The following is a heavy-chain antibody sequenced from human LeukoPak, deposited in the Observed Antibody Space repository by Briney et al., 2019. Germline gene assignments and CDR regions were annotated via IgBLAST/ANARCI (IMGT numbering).Heavy chain of an antibody. Sequence: GGSLRLSCAASGFTFSSYAMHWVRQARGKGLEGGAVISYDGSNKYYADSVKGRSTISRDNSKNTLYLQMTSLRAEDTAVYYCARRPGLDYGMDVWGQGTTVTVSS. J-gene: IGHJ6*02. CDR2: ISYDGSNK. D-gene: IGHD3-16*01. CDR1: GFTFSSYA. CDR3: ARRPGLDYGMDV. V-gene: IGHV3-30*04.